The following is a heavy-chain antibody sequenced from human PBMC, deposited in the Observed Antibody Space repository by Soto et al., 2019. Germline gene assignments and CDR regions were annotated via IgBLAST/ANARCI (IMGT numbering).Heavy chain of an antibody. J-gene: IGHJ5*02. D-gene: IGHD1-1*01. CDR2: IYPGDSDT. Sequence: LKISCKGSGYSFTSYWIGWVRQMPGKGMEWMGIIYPGDSDTRYSPSFQGQVTISADKSISTAYLQWSSLKASDTAMYYCARGMKERFCPYPQPCYNWFDPWGQGTLVTVSS. CDR1: GYSFTSYW. V-gene: IGHV5-51*01. CDR3: ARGMKERFCPYPQPCYNWFDP.